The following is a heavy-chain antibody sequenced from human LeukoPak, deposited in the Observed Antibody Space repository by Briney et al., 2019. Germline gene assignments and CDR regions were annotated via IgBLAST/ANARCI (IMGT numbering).Heavy chain of an antibody. Sequence: GGSLRLSCTASGFTFGDYAMSWFRQAPGKGLEWVSFIRSKAYGGTTEYAASVKGRFTISRDDSKSIAYLQMNSLKTEDTAVYYCTRDRICGGDCYSRGYFDYWGQGTLVTVSS. CDR3: TRDRICGGDCYSRGYFDY. V-gene: IGHV3-49*03. J-gene: IGHJ4*02. CDR2: IRSKAYGGTT. CDR1: GFTFGDYA. D-gene: IGHD2-21*02.